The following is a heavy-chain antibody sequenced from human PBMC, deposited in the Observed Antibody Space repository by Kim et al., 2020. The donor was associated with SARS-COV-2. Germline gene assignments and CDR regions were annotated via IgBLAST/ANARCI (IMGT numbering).Heavy chain of an antibody. D-gene: IGHD6-13*01. J-gene: IGHJ6*02. CDR3: AKMDRQQFDEEYYYYGMDV. CDR1: GFTFSSYG. Sequence: GGSLRLSCAASGFTFSSYGMHWVRQAPGKGLEWVAVISYDGSNKYYADSVKGRFTISRDNSKNTLYLQMNSLRAEDTAVYYCAKMDRQQFDEEYYYYGMDVWGQGTTVTVSS. CDR2: ISYDGSNK. V-gene: IGHV3-30*18.